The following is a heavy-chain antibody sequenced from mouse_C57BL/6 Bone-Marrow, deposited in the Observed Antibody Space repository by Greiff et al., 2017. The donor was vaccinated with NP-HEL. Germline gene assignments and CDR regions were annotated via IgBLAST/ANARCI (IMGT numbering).Heavy chain of an antibody. V-gene: IGHV2-6*01. CDR1: GFSLTSYG. CDR2: IWGVGST. J-gene: IGHJ3*01. Sequence: VQGVESGPGLVAPSQSLSITCTVSGFSLTSYGVDWVRQSPGKGLEWLGVIWGVGSTNYNSALKSRLSISKDNSKSQVFLKMNSLQTDDTAMYYCASAHHYYGSSPFAYWGQGTLVTVSA. D-gene: IGHD1-1*01. CDR3: ASAHHYYGSSPFAY.